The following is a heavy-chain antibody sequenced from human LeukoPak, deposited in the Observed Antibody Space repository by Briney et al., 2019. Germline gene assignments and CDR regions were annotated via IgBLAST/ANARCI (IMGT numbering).Heavy chain of an antibody. Sequence: GESLKISCKGSGYSFTSYWIGWVRQMPGKGLEWMGPIYPGDSDTRYSPSFQGQVTISADKSISTAHLQWSSLKASDTAMYYCARHQPGYSYGWSRGWFDPWGQGTLVTVSS. CDR1: GYSFTSYW. CDR2: IYPGDSDT. CDR3: ARHQPGYSYGWSRGWFDP. J-gene: IGHJ5*02. V-gene: IGHV5-51*01. D-gene: IGHD5-18*01.